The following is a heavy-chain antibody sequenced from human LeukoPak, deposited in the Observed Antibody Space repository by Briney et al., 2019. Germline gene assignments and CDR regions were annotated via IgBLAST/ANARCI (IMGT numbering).Heavy chain of an antibody. CDR2: ISNSDGST. Sequence: GGSLRLSCAASGFTFSSYAMSWVRQAPGKGLEWVSTISNSDGSTYYADSVKDRFTISRDNSENTLYLQMNSLRAEDTAVYYCAKATGYLLWGQGTLVTVSS. J-gene: IGHJ4*02. D-gene: IGHD1-14*01. CDR1: GFTFSSYA. CDR3: AKATGYLL. V-gene: IGHV3-23*01.